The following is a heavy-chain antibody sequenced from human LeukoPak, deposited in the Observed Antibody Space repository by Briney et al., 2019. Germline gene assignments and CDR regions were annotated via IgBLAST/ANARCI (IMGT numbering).Heavy chain of an antibody. Sequence: GGSLGLSCAASGFTFSSYEMNWVRQAPGKGLEWVSYISSSGSTIYYADSVKGRFTISRDNAKNSLYLQMNSLRAEDTAVYYCARDGSGSYVLYYYYGMDVWGKGTTVTVSS. J-gene: IGHJ6*04. D-gene: IGHD3-10*01. CDR1: GFTFSSYE. CDR2: ISSSGSTI. V-gene: IGHV3-48*03. CDR3: ARDGSGSYVLYYYYGMDV.